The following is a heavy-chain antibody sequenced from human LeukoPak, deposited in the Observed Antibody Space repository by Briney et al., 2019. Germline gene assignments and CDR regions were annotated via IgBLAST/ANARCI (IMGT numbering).Heavy chain of an antibody. Sequence: GTSLRLSCAASGFIFRGYGIHWVRQAPGKGLEWVSYIDRSGATIYYADSVKGRFTISRDNAKNSLYLQMNSLRAEDTAVYYCASPEEYWGQGTLVTVSS. CDR3: ASPEEY. CDR1: GFIFRGYG. V-gene: IGHV3-48*04. CDR2: IDRSGATI. J-gene: IGHJ4*02.